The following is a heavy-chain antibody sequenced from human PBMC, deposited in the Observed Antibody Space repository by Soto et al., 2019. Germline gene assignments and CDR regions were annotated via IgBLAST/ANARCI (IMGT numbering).Heavy chain of an antibody. D-gene: IGHD5-18*01. V-gene: IGHV1-69*05. Sequence: QVQLVQSGAEVKKPESSVKVSCKAPGGTFSTYAISWVRQAPRQGLEWMGGIIPMFGTANYAQRFQDRVTXTXXESTNTVSTELSSLRSEDTAVYFCASGIQLWLRRINNGYSGWGQGTLVTVSS. J-gene: IGHJ4*02. CDR1: GGTFSTYA. CDR2: IIPMFGTA. CDR3: ASGIQLWLRRINNGYSG.